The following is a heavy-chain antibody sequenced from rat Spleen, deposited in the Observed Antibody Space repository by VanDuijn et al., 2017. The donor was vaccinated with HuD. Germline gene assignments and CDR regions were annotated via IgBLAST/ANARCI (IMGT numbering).Heavy chain of an antibody. V-gene: IGHV5-31*01. CDR1: GFTFNNFW. D-gene: IGHD4-3*01. J-gene: IGHJ2*01. CDR2: ITNTGGTT. Sequence: EVQLVESGGGLVQPGRSLKLSCEVSGFTFNNFWMTWIRQAPGKGLEWVASITNTGGTTYHSDSVKGRFTIFRDNAKSTLYLQMNSLRSEDTATYYCTRETFGAGFDYWGQGVMVTVSS. CDR3: TRETFGAGFDY.